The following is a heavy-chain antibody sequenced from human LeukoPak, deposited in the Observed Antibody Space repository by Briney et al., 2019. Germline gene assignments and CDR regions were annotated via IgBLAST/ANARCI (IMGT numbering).Heavy chain of an antibody. CDR3: AKDRVWSATMGVWNY. D-gene: IGHD4/OR15-4a*01. CDR1: GFTFSSYA. CDR2: ISGSGDNT. Sequence: GGSLRLSCAASGFTFSSYAMSWVRQTPGKGLEWVSAISGSGDNTYYADSVKGRFTISRDNSKNTVYLQMNSLRAEDTAVFYCAKDRVWSATMGVWNYWGEGTLVSVSS. V-gene: IGHV3-23*01. J-gene: IGHJ4*02.